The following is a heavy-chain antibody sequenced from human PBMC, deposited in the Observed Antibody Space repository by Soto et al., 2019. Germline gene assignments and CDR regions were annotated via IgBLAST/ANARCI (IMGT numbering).Heavy chain of an antibody. V-gene: IGHV4-4*07. CDR1: GVSMGNSY. D-gene: IGHD3-16*01. CDR2: ISTSGNT. J-gene: IGHJ5*02. Sequence: QVQLEESGPGLVKPSETLSLICSVSGVSMGNSYWTWIRQSAGKGLEWIGRISTSGNTNYNPSLNSRLTMSVETSKNQVSLKLTSVTAADTAVYYCARGGGVPALGDPWGQGTLVTVSS. CDR3: ARGGGVPALGDP.